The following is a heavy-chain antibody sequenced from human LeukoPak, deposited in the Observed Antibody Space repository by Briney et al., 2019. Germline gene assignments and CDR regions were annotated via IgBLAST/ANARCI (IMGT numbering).Heavy chain of an antibody. J-gene: IGHJ4*02. Sequence: GGSLRLSCAASGFTFSTYWMHWVRQAPGKGLVWVSRINTDGRSTTYADSVKGRFTISRDNAKNTLYLQMNSLRAEDTAVYYCTFGTTGLFDFWGQGTLVTVSS. CDR3: TFGTTGLFDF. V-gene: IGHV3-74*01. D-gene: IGHD1-1*01. CDR2: INTDGRST. CDR1: GFTFSTYW.